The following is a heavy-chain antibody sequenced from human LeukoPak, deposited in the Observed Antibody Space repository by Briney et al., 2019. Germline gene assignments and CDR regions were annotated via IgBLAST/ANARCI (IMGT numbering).Heavy chain of an antibody. V-gene: IGHV3-7*01. Sequence: GGSLRLSCVASGFPFSSYWMTWVRQAPGKGLEWVANIKQDGSKKSYVDSVKGRFTISRDNAKNSLYLQMNSLRAEGTAVYYCARRARSGCNKCSPLDYWGQGTLVTVSS. CDR2: IKQDGSKK. J-gene: IGHJ4*02. CDR1: GFPFSSYW. CDR3: ARRARSGCNKCSPLDY. D-gene: IGHD6-19*01.